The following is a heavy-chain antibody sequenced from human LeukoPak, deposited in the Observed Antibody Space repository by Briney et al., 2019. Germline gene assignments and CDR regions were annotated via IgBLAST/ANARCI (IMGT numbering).Heavy chain of an antibody. CDR3: AKVAGKDGFKDYHDF. D-gene: IGHD5-24*01. V-gene: IGHV3-23*01. Sequence: GGSLRLSCAASGFTFNTYAMSWVRQAPGKGLHWVAAISGRGDRTMYAESVKGRFTISRDNSKNSQFLQMYNLRAEDTAVYFCAKVAGKDGFKDYHDFLGQGTLVTVSS. CDR1: GFTFNTYA. CDR2: ISGRGDRT. J-gene: IGHJ4*02.